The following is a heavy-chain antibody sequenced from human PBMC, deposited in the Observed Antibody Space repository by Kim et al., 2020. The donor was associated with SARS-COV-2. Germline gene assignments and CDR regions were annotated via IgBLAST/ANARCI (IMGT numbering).Heavy chain of an antibody. CDR2: IIPIFGTP. CDR1: GGTFSSYA. CDR3: ARDNGSGWYIPYYYYGMDV. J-gene: IGHJ6*02. Sequence: SVKVSCKASGGTFSSYAISWVRQAPGQGLEWMGGIIPIFGTPNYAQKFQGRVTITADESTSTAYMELSSLRSEDTAVYYCARDNGSGWYIPYYYYGMDVWGQGTTVTVSS. V-gene: IGHV1-69*13. D-gene: IGHD6-19*01.